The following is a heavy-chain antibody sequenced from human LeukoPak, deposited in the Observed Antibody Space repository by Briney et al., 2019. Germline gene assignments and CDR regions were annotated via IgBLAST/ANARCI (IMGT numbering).Heavy chain of an antibody. V-gene: IGHV4-59*01. Sequence: PSETLSLTCTVSGGSISSYYWSWIRQPPGKGLEWIGYIYNSGSTNVNPSLKSRVTISVDTSKNQFSLKMTSVTAADTAVYYCARTNRYAGGDRHFDYWGQGTLVTVSS. J-gene: IGHJ4*02. CDR1: GGSISSYY. CDR2: IYNSGST. D-gene: IGHD1-14*01. CDR3: ARTNRYAGGDRHFDY.